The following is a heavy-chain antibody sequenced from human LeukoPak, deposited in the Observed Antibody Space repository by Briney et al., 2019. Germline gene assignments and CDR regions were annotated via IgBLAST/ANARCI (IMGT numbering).Heavy chain of an antibody. Sequence: HPGGSLRLSCAASGFTFSSYGMHWVRQAPGKGLEWVAVIRYDGSNKYYADSVKGRFTVSRDNSKTTLYLQMNSLRAEDTAVYYCAKESNYHGSGSYNYYMDVWGKGTTVIVSS. V-gene: IGHV3-30*02. J-gene: IGHJ6*03. CDR2: IRYDGSNK. CDR3: AKESNYHGSGSYNYYMDV. CDR1: GFTFSSYG. D-gene: IGHD3-10*01.